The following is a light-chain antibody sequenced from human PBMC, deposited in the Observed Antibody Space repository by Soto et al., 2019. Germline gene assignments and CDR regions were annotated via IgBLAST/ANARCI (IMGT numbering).Light chain of an antibody. CDR1: QSINNY. CDR2: RAS. J-gene: IGKJ2*01. V-gene: IGKV3-15*01. Sequence: EIVMTQSPATLSVSPGGRATLSCRASQSINNYLAWYQQRPGQPPRLLIYRASTRATGIPARFSGSGSRTEFSLTISSLQSEDFAVYYCQQYSTWHPKYTFGQGTKLEI. CDR3: QQYSTWHPKYT.